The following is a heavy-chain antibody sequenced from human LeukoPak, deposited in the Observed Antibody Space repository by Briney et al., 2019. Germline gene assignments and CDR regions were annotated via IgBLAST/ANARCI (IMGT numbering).Heavy chain of an antibody. CDR2: INEDGNEK. Sequence: GGSLRLPCVASGFRFRNYWMGWIRHAPGRGLEWVANINEDGNEKYYLDSVRGRFIISRDNARNSLFLQMNSLRGEDTGVYYCVRELVVGPAEYFQSWGQGTLVAVSS. J-gene: IGHJ1*01. V-gene: IGHV3-7*01. CDR3: VRELVVGPAEYFQS. D-gene: IGHD1-26*01. CDR1: GFRFRNYW.